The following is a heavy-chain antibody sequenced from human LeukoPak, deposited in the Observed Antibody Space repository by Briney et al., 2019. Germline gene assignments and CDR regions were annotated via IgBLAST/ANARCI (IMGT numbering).Heavy chain of an antibody. D-gene: IGHD3-3*01. J-gene: IGHJ4*02. Sequence: GGSLRLSCAASGFTFSSYAMSWVRQAPGEGLECVSGISGSGGSTYYADSVKGRFTISRDNSKNTLYLQMNSLRAEDTAVYYCAKSGDPTYDFWSGYAMNFDYWGQGTLVTVSS. CDR3: AKSGDPTYDFWSGYAMNFDY. CDR1: GFTFSSYA. CDR2: ISGSGGST. V-gene: IGHV3-23*01.